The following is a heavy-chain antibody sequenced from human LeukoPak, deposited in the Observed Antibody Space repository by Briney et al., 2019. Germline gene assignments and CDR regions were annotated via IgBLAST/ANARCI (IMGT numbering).Heavy chain of an antibody. CDR1: GGTFSSYA. V-gene: IGHV1-69*04. CDR3: ARDLSSLYCSGGSCYDDY. CDR2: IIPILGIA. Sequence: ASVKVSCKASGGTFSSYAISWVRQAPGQGLEWMGRIIPILGIANYAQKFQGRVTITADKSTSTAYMELSSLRSEDTAVYYCARDLSSLYCSGGSCYDDYWGQGTLVTVSS. J-gene: IGHJ4*02. D-gene: IGHD2-15*01.